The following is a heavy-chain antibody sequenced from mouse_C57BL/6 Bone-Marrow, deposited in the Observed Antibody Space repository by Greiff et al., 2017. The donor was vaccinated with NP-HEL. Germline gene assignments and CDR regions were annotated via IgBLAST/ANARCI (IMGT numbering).Heavy chain of an antibody. V-gene: IGHV1-54*01. CDR2: INPGSGGT. J-gene: IGHJ1*03. Sequence: VQLQQSGAELVRPGTSVKVSCKASGYAFTNYLIEWVKQRPGQGLEWIGVINPGSGGTNYNEKFKGKATLTADKSSSTAYMQLSSLTSENSAVSFCVKGTRGYFDVWGTETTVTVSS. CDR3: VKGTRGYFDV. CDR1: GYAFTNYL. D-gene: IGHD3-3*01.